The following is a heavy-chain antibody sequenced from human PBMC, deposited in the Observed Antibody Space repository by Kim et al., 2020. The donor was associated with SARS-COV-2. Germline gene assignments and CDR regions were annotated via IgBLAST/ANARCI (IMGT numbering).Heavy chain of an antibody. CDR3: ARDPRSTIAVAGTEYF. V-gene: IGHV3-66*01. Sequence: GGSLRLSCVGSGFAVNSSPMSWVRQAPGEGLKWLAVIYSDGSTFYADPLRGKLIISRDDSKNTIYLQIYTLRADDTAVYYCARDPRSTIAVAGTEYF. CDR2: IYSDGST. J-gene: IGHJ1*01. D-gene: IGHD6-19*01. CDR1: GFAVNSSP.